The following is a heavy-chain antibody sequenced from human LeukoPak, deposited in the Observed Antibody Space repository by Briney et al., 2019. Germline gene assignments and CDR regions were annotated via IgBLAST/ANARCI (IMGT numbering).Heavy chain of an antibody. CDR1: GGSISSYY. D-gene: IGHD6-6*01. CDR2: IYYSGST. V-gene: IGHV4-59*08. J-gene: IGHJ4*02. Sequence: PSETLSLTCTVSGGSISSYYWSWIRQPPGKGLEWIGDIYYSGSTNYNPSLKSRVTISVDTSKNQFSLKLSSVTAADTAVYYCARHAYSSSSLAYFDYWGQGTLVTVSS. CDR3: ARHAYSSSSLAYFDY.